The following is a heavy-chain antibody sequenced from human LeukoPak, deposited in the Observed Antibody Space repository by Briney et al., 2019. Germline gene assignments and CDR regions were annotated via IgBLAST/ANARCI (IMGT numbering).Heavy chain of an antibody. CDR1: GFTFSSYG. D-gene: IGHD1-26*01. CDR2: IPYDGSNK. Sequence: GSLRLSCAASGFTFSSYGMHWVRQAPGKGLEWVAVIPYDGSNKYYADSVKGRFTISRDNSKNTLYLQMNSLRAEDTAVYYCAKEVGYWGQGTLVTVSS. CDR3: AKEVGY. J-gene: IGHJ4*02. V-gene: IGHV3-30*18.